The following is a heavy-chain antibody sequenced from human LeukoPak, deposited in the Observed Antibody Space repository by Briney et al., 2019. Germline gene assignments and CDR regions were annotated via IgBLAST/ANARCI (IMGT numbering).Heavy chain of an antibody. CDR3: AREAVVNTAMLSLDY. CDR1: GYTFTTYY. D-gene: IGHD2-2*01. J-gene: IGHJ4*02. Sequence: GASVKVSCKASGYTFTTYYIHWVRQAPGQGLEWMGIINPSLGSTSYAQKFQGRVIMTRDMSTNTVYMELSSLKSDDTAVYYCAREAVVNTAMLSLDYWGQGTLLTVSS. V-gene: IGHV1-46*01. CDR2: INPSLGST.